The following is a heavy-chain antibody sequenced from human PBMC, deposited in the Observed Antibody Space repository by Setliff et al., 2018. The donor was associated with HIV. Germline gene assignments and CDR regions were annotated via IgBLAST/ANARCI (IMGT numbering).Heavy chain of an antibody. CDR3: ARLGRAIDRGGYSLRFDY. J-gene: IGHJ4*02. Sequence: PSETLSLTCTVSGGSITNYYWSWIRQPAAKGLEWIGRIYSSGSTNYNPSLESRATMSVDTSKNQFSLRLRSVTAADTALYYCARLGRAIDRGGYSLRFDYWGQGTLVTVSS. CDR1: GGSITNYY. CDR2: IYSSGST. D-gene: IGHD3-22*01. V-gene: IGHV4-4*07.